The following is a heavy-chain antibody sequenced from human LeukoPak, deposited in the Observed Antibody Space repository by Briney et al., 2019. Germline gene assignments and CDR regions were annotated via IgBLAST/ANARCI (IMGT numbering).Heavy chain of an antibody. J-gene: IGHJ4*02. CDR3: TTAVKFAY. CDR1: GFTFSNAW. CDR2: IKSITDGGTT. V-gene: IGHV3-15*01. Sequence: GGSLRLPCAASGFTFSNAWMSWVRQAPGKGLEWVGRIKSITDGGTTDYAAPVKGRFTISRDDSKNTLYLQMNSLKTEDTAVYYWTTAVKFAYWGQGTLVTVSS. D-gene: IGHD4-11*01.